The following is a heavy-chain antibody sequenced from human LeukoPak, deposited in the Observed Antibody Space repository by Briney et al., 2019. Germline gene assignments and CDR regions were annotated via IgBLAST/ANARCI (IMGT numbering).Heavy chain of an antibody. CDR1: GGSISSYY. J-gene: IGHJ4*02. D-gene: IGHD3-10*01. CDR2: IYYSGST. V-gene: IGHV4-59*01. Sequence: SETLSLTCTASGGSISSYYWSWIRQPPGKGLEWIGYIYYSGSTNYNPSLKSRVTISVDTSKNQFSLKLSSVTAADTAVYYCARGMVRGVIAGWGQGTLVTVSS. CDR3: ARGMVRGVIAG.